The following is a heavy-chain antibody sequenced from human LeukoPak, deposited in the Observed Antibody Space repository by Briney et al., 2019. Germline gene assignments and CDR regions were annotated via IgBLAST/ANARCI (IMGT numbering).Heavy chain of an antibody. V-gene: IGHV4-34*01. D-gene: IGHD6-6*01. CDR2: INHSGST. CDR3: ARAWVEYSSSSGSWFDY. Sequence: AETLSLTCAVYGGSFSGYYWSWIRQPPGKGLEWIGEINHSGSTNYNPSLKSRVTISVDTSKNQFSFMLSSVTAADTAVYYCARAWVEYSSSSGSWFDYWGQGTLVTVSS. J-gene: IGHJ4*02. CDR1: GGSFSGYY.